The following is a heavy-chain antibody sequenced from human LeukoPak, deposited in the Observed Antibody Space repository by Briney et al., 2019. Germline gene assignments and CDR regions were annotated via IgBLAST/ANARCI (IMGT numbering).Heavy chain of an antibody. Sequence: ASVKVSCKASGYTFTSYDINWVRQATGQGLEWMGWISAYNGNTNYAQNLQGRVTMTTDTSTTTAYMELRSLRSDDTAVYYCARLWELRKAFPFDYWGQGTLVTVSS. J-gene: IGHJ4*02. CDR3: ARLWELRKAFPFDY. CDR2: ISAYNGNT. D-gene: IGHD1-26*01. V-gene: IGHV1-18*01. CDR1: GYTFTSYD.